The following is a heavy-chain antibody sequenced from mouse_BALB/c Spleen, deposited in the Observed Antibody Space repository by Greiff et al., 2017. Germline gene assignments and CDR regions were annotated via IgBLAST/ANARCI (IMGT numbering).Heavy chain of an antibody. J-gene: IGHJ4*01. D-gene: IGHD2-1*01. V-gene: IGHV5-6*01. CDR3: ARPYGNRYAMDY. Sequence: EVQLVESGGDLVKPGGSLKLSCAASGFTFSSYGMSWVRQTPDKRLEWVATISSGGSYTYYPDSVKGRFTISRDNAKNTLYLQMSSLKSEDTAMYYCARPYGNRYAMDYWGQGTSVTVSS. CDR2: ISSGGSYT. CDR1: GFTFSSYG.